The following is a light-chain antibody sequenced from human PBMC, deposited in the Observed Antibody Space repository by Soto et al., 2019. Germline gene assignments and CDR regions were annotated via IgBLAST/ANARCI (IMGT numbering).Light chain of an antibody. CDR3: QQYDSYSWT. V-gene: IGKV1-5*03. Sequence: DIQMTQSPSTLSASVGDRVTITCRASQSVSSWVAWYQQKPGKAPKLLIYEASILESGVPSRFRGSGSGTEFTLTISRLQPDDFETYYCQQYDSYSWTFGQGTKVDIK. CDR1: QSVSSW. J-gene: IGKJ1*01. CDR2: EAS.